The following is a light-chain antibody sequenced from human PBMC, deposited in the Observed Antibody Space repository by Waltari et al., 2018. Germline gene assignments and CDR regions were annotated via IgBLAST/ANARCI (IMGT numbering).Light chain of an antibody. V-gene: IGLV1-44*01. CDR1: SSNIGSRS. CDR3: AAWDDSLNGVV. J-gene: IGLJ2*01. Sequence: QSVLTQPPSATGTPGQRVNISCSGSSSNIGSRSGTCYHQLPGTAPKLLIYGNYQRPSGVPDRVSGSKSGTSASLAISGLQSEDEADYYCAAWDDSLNGVVFGGGTKLTV. CDR2: GNY.